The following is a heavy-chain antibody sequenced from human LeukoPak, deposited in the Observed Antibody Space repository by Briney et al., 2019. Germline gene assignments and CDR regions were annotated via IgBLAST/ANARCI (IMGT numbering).Heavy chain of an antibody. CDR1: GFTFDSYW. V-gene: IGHV3-7*04. D-gene: IGHD5-12*01. CDR3: ARAIEGAYDL. CDR2: INRDGSDK. Sequence: GGSLRLSCATSGFTFDSYWMSWVRQAPGKGLEWVANINRDGSDKYYMASVQGRFTISRDNAKNSLSLQMNSLRVEDTAVYFCARAIEGAYDLWGQGTLVTVSS. J-gene: IGHJ4*02.